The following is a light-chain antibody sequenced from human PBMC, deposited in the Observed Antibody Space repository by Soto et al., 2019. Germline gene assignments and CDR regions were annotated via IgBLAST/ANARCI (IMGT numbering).Light chain of an antibody. Sequence: QSVLAQPPSASGSPGQSVTISCTGTSRDIGGYNYVSWYQQHPGKAPKPMIYEVTKRPSGVPDRFSASRSGNTASLTVSGLQAEDEADYYCSSFTGSNNLYVFXTGTKV. CDR3: SSFTGSNNLYV. J-gene: IGLJ1*01. CDR1: SRDIGGYNY. CDR2: EVT. V-gene: IGLV2-8*01.